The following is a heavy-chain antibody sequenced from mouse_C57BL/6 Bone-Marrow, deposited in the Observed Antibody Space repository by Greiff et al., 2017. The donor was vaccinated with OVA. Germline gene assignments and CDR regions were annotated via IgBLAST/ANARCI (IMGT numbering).Heavy chain of an antibody. CDR2: IYPRDGST. J-gene: IGHJ1*03. V-gene: IGHV1-78*01. Sequence: VQLQQSDAELVKPGASVKISCKASGYTFTDHTIHWMKQRPEQGLEWIGYIYPRDGSTKYNEKFKGKATMTADKSSSTAYMQLNSLTSEDSAVYFCARAKRPYYYGSRPYWYFDVWCTGTAVTVSS. CDR1: GYTFTDHT. CDR3: ARAKRPYYYGSRPYWYFDV. D-gene: IGHD1-1*01.